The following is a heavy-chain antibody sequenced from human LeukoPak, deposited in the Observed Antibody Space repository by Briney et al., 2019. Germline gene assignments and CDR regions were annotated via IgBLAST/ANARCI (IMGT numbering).Heavy chain of an antibody. CDR3: ARHAEYNSGWHFYLDH. CDR1: GVSTTNGIYY. D-gene: IGHD6-19*01. V-gene: IGHV4-39*01. Sequence: TETLSLTCTVSGVSTTNGIYYWAWIRQSPGKGLEWIGSVHNVGSTYYNLSLRSRVTMSIDTSKNQFSLRLNSVTAADTAVYYCARHAEYNSGWHFYLDHWGQGILVTVSS. J-gene: IGHJ4*02. CDR2: VHNVGST.